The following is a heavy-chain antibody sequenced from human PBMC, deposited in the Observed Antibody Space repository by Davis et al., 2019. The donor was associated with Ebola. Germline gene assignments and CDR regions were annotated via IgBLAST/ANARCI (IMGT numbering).Heavy chain of an antibody. CDR3: VPGTWI. D-gene: IGHD5-18*01. Sequence: PSETLSLTCTVSGGSISSSSYYWGWVRQAPGKGLEWVAHINPDGTRKQYVDSVKGRFTISRDNAKNSLFLQLNTLRVEDTAIYYCVPGTWIRGQGTLVTVSS. CDR2: INPDGTRK. CDR1: GGSISSSSYY. J-gene: IGHJ4*02. V-gene: IGHV3-7*01.